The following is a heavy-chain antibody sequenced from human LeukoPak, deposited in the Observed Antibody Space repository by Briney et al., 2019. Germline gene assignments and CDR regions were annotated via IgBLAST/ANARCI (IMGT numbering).Heavy chain of an antibody. CDR1: GFTFSSYE. Sequence: GGSLRLSCAALGFTFSSYEMNWVRQAPGKGLEWVSYISSSGSTIYYADSVKGRFTISRDNAKNSLYLQMNSLRAEDTAVYYCARQVGYSYGYGESSDWGQGTLVTVSS. CDR2: ISSSGSTI. D-gene: IGHD5-18*01. CDR3: ARQVGYSYGYGESSD. V-gene: IGHV3-48*03. J-gene: IGHJ4*02.